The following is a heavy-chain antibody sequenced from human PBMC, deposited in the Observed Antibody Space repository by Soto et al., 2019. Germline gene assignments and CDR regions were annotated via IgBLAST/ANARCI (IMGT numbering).Heavy chain of an antibody. CDR3: ARSLGDIVVVPAAIWDYYYYMDV. D-gene: IGHD2-2*01. CDR1: GGSISSSSYY. V-gene: IGHV4-39*01. J-gene: IGHJ6*03. CDR2: IYYSGST. Sequence: SETLFLTCTVSGGSISSSSYYWGWIRQPPGKGLEWIGSIYYSGSTYYNPSLKSRVTISVDTSKNQFSLKLSSVTAADTAVYYCARSLGDIVVVPAAIWDYYYYMDVWGKGTTVTVSS.